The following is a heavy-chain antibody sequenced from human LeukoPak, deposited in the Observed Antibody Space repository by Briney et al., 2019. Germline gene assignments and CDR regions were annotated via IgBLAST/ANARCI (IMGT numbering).Heavy chain of an antibody. CDR3: ARLGIATTGPAY. D-gene: IGHD6-13*01. CDR1: GGSISISGYH. V-gene: IGHV4-39*01. J-gene: IGHJ4*02. Sequence: SETLSLTCTVSGGSISISGYHWGWIRQPPGEGLEWIASIYYSGNTYYNSSLQSRVTISVDTSKNQFSLKLASVTAADTAVYYCARLGIATTGPAYWGQGTLVTVSS. CDR2: IYYSGNT.